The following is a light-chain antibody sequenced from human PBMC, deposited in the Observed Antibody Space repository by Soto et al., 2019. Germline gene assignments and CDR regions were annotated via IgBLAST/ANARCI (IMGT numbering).Light chain of an antibody. CDR3: LLIYISPYT. J-gene: IGKJ2*01. Sequence: DIPMTQSPSSLSASVGDRVTITCRASQGITNYLNWYQQKPRKAPTPLMYAISTLPSGVPSRFGGRVSGTEFTLRLCSWKPDAVATHHLLLIYISPYTFVPRT. CDR2: AIS. CDR1: QGITNY. V-gene: IGKV1-39*01.